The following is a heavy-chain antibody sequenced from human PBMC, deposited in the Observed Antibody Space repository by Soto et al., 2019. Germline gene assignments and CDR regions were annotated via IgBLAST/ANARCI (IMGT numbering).Heavy chain of an antibody. CDR2: IYYSGST. Sequence: PSETLSLTCTVSGGSISSYYWSWIRQPPGKGLEWIGYIYYSGSTNYNPSLKSRVTISVDTSKNQFSLKLSSVTAADTAVYYCARDPAPCDYGDYCQYYFDYWGQGTLVTVSS. CDR1: GGSISSYY. J-gene: IGHJ4*02. D-gene: IGHD4-17*01. CDR3: ARDPAPCDYGDYCQYYFDY. V-gene: IGHV4-59*01.